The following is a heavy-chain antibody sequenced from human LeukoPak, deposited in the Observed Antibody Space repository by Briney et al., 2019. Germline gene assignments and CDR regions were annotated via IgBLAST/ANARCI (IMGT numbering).Heavy chain of an antibody. V-gene: IGHV3-7*03. Sequence: PGGSLRLSCAASGFTFRSYWMSWVRQAPGKGPEWVANIRQDGNEKYYVDSVKGRFIISRDNAKNSLYLQINSLRAEDTAVYFCATSKLEWLFNFYYWGQGTLVTVSS. CDR3: ATSKLEWLFNFYY. J-gene: IGHJ4*02. CDR1: GFTFRSYW. CDR2: IRQDGNEK. D-gene: IGHD3-3*01.